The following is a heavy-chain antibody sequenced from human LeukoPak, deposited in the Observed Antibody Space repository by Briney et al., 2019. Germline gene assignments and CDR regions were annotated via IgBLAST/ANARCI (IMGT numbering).Heavy chain of an antibody. D-gene: IGHD3-22*01. CDR2: IYHSGST. Sequence: PSETLSLTCTVSGYSISSGYYWGWIRQPPGKGLEWIGSIYHSGSTYYNPSLKSRVTISVDTSKNQFSLKLNSVTAADTAVYYCARDYDSSGYYNNWFDPWGQGTLVTVSS. V-gene: IGHV4-38-2*02. CDR1: GYSISSGYY. CDR3: ARDYDSSGYYNNWFDP. J-gene: IGHJ5*02.